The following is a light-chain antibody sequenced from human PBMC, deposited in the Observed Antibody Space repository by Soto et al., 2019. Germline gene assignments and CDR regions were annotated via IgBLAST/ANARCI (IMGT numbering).Light chain of an antibody. V-gene: IGKV3-20*01. Sequence: EIVLTQSPGTLSLSPGERATLSCRASQSVSSSYVAWYQQKPGQAPRLLIYGASSRAAGIPDRFSGSGSGTDFTLTISRLEPEDFAVYYCQQYGSSPMYTFGHGTKLEIK. CDR1: QSVSSSY. CDR2: GAS. CDR3: QQYGSSPMYT. J-gene: IGKJ2*01.